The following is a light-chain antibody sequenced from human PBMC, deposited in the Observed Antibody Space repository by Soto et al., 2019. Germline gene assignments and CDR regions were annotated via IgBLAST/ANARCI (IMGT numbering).Light chain of an antibody. Sequence: QSVLTQPPSASGTPGQRVTISCSGSSSNIGSNTVNWYQQLPGTAPKLLIYSNNQRPSGVPDRFSGAKSGTSASLAISGLQSEDEADYSCAALDDSLNGWVFGGGTKLTVL. CDR1: SSNIGSNT. J-gene: IGLJ3*02. CDR3: AALDDSLNGWV. CDR2: SNN. V-gene: IGLV1-44*01.